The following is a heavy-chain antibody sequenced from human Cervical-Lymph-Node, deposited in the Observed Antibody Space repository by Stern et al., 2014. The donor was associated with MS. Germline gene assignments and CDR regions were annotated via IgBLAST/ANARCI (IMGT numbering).Heavy chain of an antibody. CDR1: GGSFSGYY. D-gene: IGHD6-19*01. CDR3: ARRSSGWADY. Sequence: QVQLQQWGAGLLKPSETLSLTCAVYGGSFSGYYWSWIRQPPGKGLEWIGEINHSGSTNYNPSLKSRVTISVDTSKNQFSLKLSSVTAADTAVYYCARRSSGWADYWGQGTLVTVSS. J-gene: IGHJ4*02. V-gene: IGHV4-34*01. CDR2: INHSGST.